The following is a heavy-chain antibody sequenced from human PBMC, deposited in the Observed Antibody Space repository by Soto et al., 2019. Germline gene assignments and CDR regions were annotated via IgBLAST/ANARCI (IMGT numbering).Heavy chain of an antibody. V-gene: IGHV4-39*01. Sequence: PSETLSLTCSVSGGSISSGSYYWGWIRQTPGRGLEWIASMYHGGTTYSNPSLKSRVTISVDTSKNQFSLRLTSATAADTAVYYCARRGVGAAATNWFDPWGQGILVTVSS. CDR2: MYHGGTT. CDR1: GGSISSGSYY. D-gene: IGHD6-13*01. J-gene: IGHJ5*02. CDR3: ARRGVGAAATNWFDP.